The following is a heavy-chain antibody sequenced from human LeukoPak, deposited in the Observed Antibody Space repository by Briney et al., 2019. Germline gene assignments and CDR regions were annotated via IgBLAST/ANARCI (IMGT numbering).Heavy chain of an antibody. Sequence: GGSLRLSCAASGFSFSSYATSWVRQAPGKGLEWVSTTSGSGTSTYHADSVKGRFTISKDNSKNTLYLQMNSLRAEDTAVYYGAKPLCGSATPFDSWGQGTLVTVSS. CDR1: GFSFSSYA. CDR3: AKPLCGSATPFDS. D-gene: IGHD2-21*01. CDR2: TSGSGTST. V-gene: IGHV3-23*01. J-gene: IGHJ4*02.